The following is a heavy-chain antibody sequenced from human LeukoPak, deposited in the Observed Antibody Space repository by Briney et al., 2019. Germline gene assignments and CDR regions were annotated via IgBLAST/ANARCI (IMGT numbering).Heavy chain of an antibody. CDR2: MNPNSGNT. V-gene: IGHV1-8*01. D-gene: IGHD3-10*01. J-gene: IGHJ4*02. Sequence: ASVKVSCKASGYTFTSYDINWVRQATGQGLEWMGWMNPNSGNTGYAQKFQGRVDMTRNTSISTAYMELSSLRSEDTAVYYCARVQTRSGSPPLGYWGQGTLVTVSS. CDR1: GYTFTSYD. CDR3: ARVQTRSGSPPLGY.